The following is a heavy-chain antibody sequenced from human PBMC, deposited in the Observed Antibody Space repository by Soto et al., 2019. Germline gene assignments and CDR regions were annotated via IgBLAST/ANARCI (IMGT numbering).Heavy chain of an antibody. D-gene: IGHD3-22*01. J-gene: IGHJ6*02. CDR3: ARAHDSRGYYYYGMDV. CDR1: GYTFTSYA. V-gene: IGHV1-3*01. CDR2: INAGNGNT. Sequence: QVQLVQSGAEVKKPGASVKVSCKASGYTFTSYAMHWVRQAPGQRLEWMGWINAGNGNTKYSQKFQGRVTITRDTSASTAYMELSSLRSEDTAVYYCARAHDSRGYYYYGMDVWGQGTTVTVSS.